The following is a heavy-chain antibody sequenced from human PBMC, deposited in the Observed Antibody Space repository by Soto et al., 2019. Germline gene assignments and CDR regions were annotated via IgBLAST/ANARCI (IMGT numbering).Heavy chain of an antibody. CDR1: GGIFSSSA. CDR2: IIPIFGTT. J-gene: IGHJ6*02. V-gene: IGHV1-69*13. CDR3: AREICRTIVLDSAPMNYCFAMDV. D-gene: IGHD2-15*01. Sequence: SVKVSCKASGGIFSSSAISWVRQAPGQGFEWMGGIIPIFGTTLDSQTCQGRVPITADEPTNTASIELSGLRSEDTATYYCAREICRTIVLDSAPMNYCFAMDVWGPGTTVTVSS.